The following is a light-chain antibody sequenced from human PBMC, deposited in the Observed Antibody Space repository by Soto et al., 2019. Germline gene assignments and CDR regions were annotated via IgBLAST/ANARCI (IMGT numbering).Light chain of an antibody. J-gene: IGLJ1*01. CDR3: RSYESSITRYV. Sequence: QSVLTQPASVSGAPGQWITISCTGTSCNVGGGYYVSWYQQHPGKAPKLMIYVISNRPSGVPNRFSGSKSGTTASLAISGLQAEDEADYYCRSYESSITRYVFGTGTKVTVL. V-gene: IGLV2-14*01. CDR1: SCNVGGGYY. CDR2: VIS.